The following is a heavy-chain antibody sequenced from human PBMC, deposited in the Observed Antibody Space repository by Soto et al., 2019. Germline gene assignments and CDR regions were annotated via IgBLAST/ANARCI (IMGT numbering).Heavy chain of an antibody. CDR1: GFTFSSYS. CDR3: ARGVAAAASYYYYGMDV. Sequence: AWSLRLSCAASGFTFSSYSMTWVRQAPGKGLEWVSSISSSSSYIYYADSVTGRFTISRDNAKNSLYLQMNRLRAEDTAVYYCARGVAAAASYYYYGMDVWGQGTTVTVSS. D-gene: IGHD6-13*01. J-gene: IGHJ6*02. CDR2: ISSSSSYI. V-gene: IGHV3-21*01.